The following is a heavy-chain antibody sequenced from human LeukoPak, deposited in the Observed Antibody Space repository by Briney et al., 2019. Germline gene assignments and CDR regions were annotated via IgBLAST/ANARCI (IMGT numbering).Heavy chain of an antibody. Sequence: GGSLRLSCAASGFTFSSYAMSWVRQAPGKGLEWVSAISGSDGSTYYADSVKGRFTISRDNSKNTLYLQMNSLRAEDTAVYYCARVIAAAGPFDYWGQGTLVTVSS. V-gene: IGHV3-23*01. CDR1: GFTFSSYA. J-gene: IGHJ4*02. CDR2: ISGSDGST. D-gene: IGHD6-25*01. CDR3: ARVIAAAGPFDY.